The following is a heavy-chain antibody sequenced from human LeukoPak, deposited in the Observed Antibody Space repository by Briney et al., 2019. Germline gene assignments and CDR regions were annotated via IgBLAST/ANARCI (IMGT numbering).Heavy chain of an antibody. D-gene: IGHD3-10*01. Sequence: ASVKVSCKASGYTFNSYDINWVRQATGQGLEWMGWMNPNSGNTGYAQKFQGRVTMTRNTSISTAYMELSSLRSEDTAVYYCARGHYYGSGSYSIWFDPWGQGTLVTVSS. CDR3: ARGHYYGSGSYSIWFDP. CDR2: MNPNSGNT. CDR1: GYTFNSYD. V-gene: IGHV1-8*01. J-gene: IGHJ5*02.